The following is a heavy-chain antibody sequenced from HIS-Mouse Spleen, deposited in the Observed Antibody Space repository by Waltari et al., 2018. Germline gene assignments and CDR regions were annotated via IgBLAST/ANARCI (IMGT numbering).Heavy chain of an antibody. CDR2: ISSGGST. CDR3: ARHYYYGSGSYYFDY. D-gene: IGHD3-10*01. CDR1: GFTVSSNY. V-gene: IGHV3-53*02. Sequence: EVQLVETGGGLIQPGGSLRLSCAASGFTVSSNYMSWVRQAPGKGVEWVSFISSGGSTYYADSVKGRFTISRDNSKNTLYLQMNSLRAEDTAVYYCARHYYYGSGSYYFDYWGQGTLVTVSS. J-gene: IGHJ4*02.